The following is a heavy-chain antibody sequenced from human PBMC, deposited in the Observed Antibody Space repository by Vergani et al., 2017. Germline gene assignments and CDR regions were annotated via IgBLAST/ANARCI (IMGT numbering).Heavy chain of an antibody. Sequence: QVQLVQSGAEVKKPGASVKVSCKASGYTFTRYVMHWVRQAPGQRLEWMGWINAGNGNTKYSQKFQGRVTITRDSSASTAYMQLSTLRSEDTAVYYCARMKREHDYDAFDIWGQGTMVTVSS. CDR1: GYTFTRYV. CDR2: INAGNGNT. D-gene: IGHD1-26*01. J-gene: IGHJ3*02. CDR3: ARMKREHDYDAFDI. V-gene: IGHV1-3*01.